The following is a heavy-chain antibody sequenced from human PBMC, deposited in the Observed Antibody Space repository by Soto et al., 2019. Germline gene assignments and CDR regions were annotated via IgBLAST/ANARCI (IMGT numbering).Heavy chain of an antibody. CDR2: ISSSSSYI. D-gene: IGHD6-13*01. Sequence: EVQLVESGGGLVKPGGSLRLSCAASGFTFSSYSMNWVRQAPGKGLEWVSSISSSSSYIYYADSVKGRFTISRDNAKNSLYLQMNSLRAEDTAVYYCARAAAGTYGRGYYFDYWGQGTLVTVSS. V-gene: IGHV3-21*01. CDR3: ARAAAGTYGRGYYFDY. CDR1: GFTFSSYS. J-gene: IGHJ4*02.